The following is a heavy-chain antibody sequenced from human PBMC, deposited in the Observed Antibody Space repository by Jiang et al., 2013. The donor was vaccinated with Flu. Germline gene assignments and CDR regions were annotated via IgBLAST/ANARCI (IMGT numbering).Heavy chain of an antibody. CDR1: GFTFSDYY. D-gene: IGHD3-9*01. CDR3: ARDDILTYFESPTIYGMDV. V-gene: IGHV3-11*06. J-gene: IGHJ6*04. Sequence: VQLVESGGGLVKPGGSLRLSCAASGFTFSDYYMSWIRQAPGKGLEWISYISTRSTYTNYADSVKGRFTISRDNAKNSLYLQMDSLRAEDTAVYYCARDDILTYFESPTIYGMDVVGKGTTVTVSS. CDR2: ISTRSTYT.